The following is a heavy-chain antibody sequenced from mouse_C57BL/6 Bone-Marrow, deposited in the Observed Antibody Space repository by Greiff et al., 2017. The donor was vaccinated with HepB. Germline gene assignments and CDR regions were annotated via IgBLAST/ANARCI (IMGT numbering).Heavy chain of an antibody. CDR1: GFTFSDYG. Sequence: EVHLVESGGGLVKPGGSLKLSCAASGFTFSDYGMHWVHQAPEKGLEWVAYISSGSSTIYYADTVKGRFTISRDNAKNTLFLQMTSLRSEDTAMYYCAREVRAWFAYWGQGTLVTVSA. CDR3: AREVRAWFAY. V-gene: IGHV5-17*01. CDR2: ISSGSSTI. J-gene: IGHJ3*01.